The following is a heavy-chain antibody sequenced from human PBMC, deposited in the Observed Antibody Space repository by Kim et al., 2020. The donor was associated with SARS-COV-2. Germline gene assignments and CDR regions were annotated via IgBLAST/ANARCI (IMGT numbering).Heavy chain of an antibody. Sequence: GSGKGRFTVSRDNSKNTLYLKMDSLRVEDTAVYFCAKFSGGFASRGYFDYWGQGILVTVSS. CDR3: AKFSGGFASRGYFDY. D-gene: IGHD2-15*01. J-gene: IGHJ4*02. V-gene: IGHV3-23*01.